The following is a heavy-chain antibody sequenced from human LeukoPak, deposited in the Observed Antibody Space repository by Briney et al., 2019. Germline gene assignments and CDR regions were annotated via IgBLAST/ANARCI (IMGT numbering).Heavy chain of an antibody. J-gene: IGHJ5*01. D-gene: IGHD4-11*01. CDR1: GFTFSRYW. V-gene: IGHV3-7*01. CDR3: AKEGAYPIVTYDS. CDR2: IKQDGNEK. Sequence: PGGSLRLSCAASGFTFSRYWMNWVRQAPGKGLEWVANIKQDGNEKYYVDSVKGRSSISRDNAKNPLYLQMDSLRAEDTAVYYCAKEGAYPIVTYDSWGQGALVTVSS.